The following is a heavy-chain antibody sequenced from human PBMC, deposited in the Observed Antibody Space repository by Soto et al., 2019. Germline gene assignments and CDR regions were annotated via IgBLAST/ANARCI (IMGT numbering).Heavy chain of an antibody. D-gene: IGHD6-13*01. Sequence: PGGSLRLCCAASVFTFSIYAMSWVRQAPGKGLDLVSAISSSGGSTYYADSVKGRFTISIDNSKNTLYLQMNSLRAEDTAVYYCAKGVSSKKPYYFDYWGQGTMVTVSS. V-gene: IGHV3-23*01. CDR3: AKGVSSKKPYYFDY. CDR2: ISSSGGST. J-gene: IGHJ4*02. CDR1: VFTFSIYA.